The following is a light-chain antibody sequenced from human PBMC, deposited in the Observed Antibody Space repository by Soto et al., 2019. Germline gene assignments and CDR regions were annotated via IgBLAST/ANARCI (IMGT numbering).Light chain of an antibody. CDR2: AAS. V-gene: IGKV3-20*01. Sequence: CSSYFSSGDRATLSCRASQTIRNNYLDQHQQKPAQAPIFRISAASSRATAIRDRCSGGGSGTDFTITISRLEPEDFSVYYYQNYPPRTFGQGTKVDIK. CDR3: QNYPPRT. CDR1: QTIRNNY. J-gene: IGKJ1*01.